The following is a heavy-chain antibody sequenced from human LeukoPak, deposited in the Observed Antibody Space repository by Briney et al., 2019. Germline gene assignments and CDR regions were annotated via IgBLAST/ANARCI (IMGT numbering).Heavy chain of an antibody. Sequence: PGGSLRLSRTASGFTFGDYAMNWVRQAPGKGLEWVGFIRSKAYGGTTQYAASVKGRFTISRDDSKSIAYLQMNSLKTEDTAVYYCTSVGPTTNYWGQGTLVTVSS. CDR2: IRSKAYGGTT. CDR1: GFTFGDYA. J-gene: IGHJ4*02. CDR3: TSVGPTTNY. V-gene: IGHV3-49*04. D-gene: IGHD1-26*01.